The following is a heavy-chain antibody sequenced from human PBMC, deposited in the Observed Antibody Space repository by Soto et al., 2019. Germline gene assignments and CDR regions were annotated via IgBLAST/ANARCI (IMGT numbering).Heavy chain of an antibody. V-gene: IGHV4-59*01. CDR1: GGSISSYY. D-gene: IGHD6-13*01. J-gene: IGHJ4*02. CDR3: ERGGVIAAAGTPTLN. Sequence: SETLSLTCTVSGGSISSYYWRWIRQPPGKGLEWIGYIYYSGSTNYNPSLKSRVTISVDTSKNQFSLKLSSVTAADTAVYYCERGGVIAAAGTPTLNWGQGTLVTVSS. CDR2: IYYSGST.